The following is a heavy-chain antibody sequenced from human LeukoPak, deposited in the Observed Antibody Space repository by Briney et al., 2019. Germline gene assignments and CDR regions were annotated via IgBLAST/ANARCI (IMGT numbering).Heavy chain of an antibody. CDR2: IKQDGNEK. D-gene: IGHD6-19*01. Sequence: GGTLRLSCAASGFTFSSYWMSWVRQAPGKGLEGVANIKQDGNEKDYVDSVRRRFTISRDNAKNSLYLQMNSLRDEDTAVYYCARWLYSSGWAIDYWGQGTLVTVSS. CDR1: GFTFSSYW. CDR3: ARWLYSSGWAIDY. V-gene: IGHV3-7*01. J-gene: IGHJ4*02.